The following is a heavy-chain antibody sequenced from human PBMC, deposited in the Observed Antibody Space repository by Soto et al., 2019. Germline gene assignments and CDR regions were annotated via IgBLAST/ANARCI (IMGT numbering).Heavy chain of an antibody. CDR3: ASRKSSPYFDY. CDR1: GGSISSGDYY. Sequence: SETLSLTCTVSGGSISSGDYYWSWIRQHPGKGLEWIGYIYYSGSTYYNTSLKSRVTISVDTSKNQFSLKLSSVTASDTAVYYCASRKSSPYFDYWGQGTLVTVSS. V-gene: IGHV4-30-4*01. CDR2: IYYSGST. D-gene: IGHD3-10*01. J-gene: IGHJ4*02.